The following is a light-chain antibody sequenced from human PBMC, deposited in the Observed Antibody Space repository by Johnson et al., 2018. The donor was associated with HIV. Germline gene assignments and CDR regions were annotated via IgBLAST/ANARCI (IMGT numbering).Light chain of an antibody. Sequence: QSMFTQPPSVSAAPGQKVTIPCSGSCSNLGNNYVSWYQQLPGTAPKLLIYEDNKRPSGIPARFSGSKSGTSATLGINGLQTGDEANYYCGTWDSSLSVGGFGTGTKVTVL. CDR3: GTWDSSLSVGG. CDR1: CSNLGNNY. CDR2: EDN. V-gene: IGLV1-51*02. J-gene: IGLJ1*01.